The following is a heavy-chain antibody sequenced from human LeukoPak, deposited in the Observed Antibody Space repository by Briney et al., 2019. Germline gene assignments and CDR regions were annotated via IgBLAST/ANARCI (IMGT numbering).Heavy chain of an antibody. J-gene: IGHJ4*02. D-gene: IGHD2-15*01. CDR1: GFIFSNYA. Sequence: QPGGSLRLSCAASGFIFSNYAMSWVRQAPGKGLEWVSAISGSDDNTYYADSVRGRFTISRDNSKNTLYLQMNSLRAEDTAVYYCAKGDYCSGGSCYIRPVYWGQGSLVTVSS. CDR2: ISGSDDNT. V-gene: IGHV3-23*01. CDR3: AKGDYCSGGSCYIRPVY.